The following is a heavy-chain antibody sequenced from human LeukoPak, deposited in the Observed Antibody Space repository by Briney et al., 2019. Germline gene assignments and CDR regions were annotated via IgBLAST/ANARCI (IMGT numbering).Heavy chain of an antibody. CDR2: VSSSGSTI. J-gene: IGHJ6*02. Sequence: GGSLRLSCAASGFTFSSYEMNWVRQAPGKGLEWVSYVSSSGSTIYYADSVKGRFTISRDNAKNSLYLQMNSLRAEDTAVYYCARLRGWTYGMDVWGQGTTVTVSS. D-gene: IGHD6-19*01. CDR1: GFTFSSYE. CDR3: ARLRGWTYGMDV. V-gene: IGHV3-48*03.